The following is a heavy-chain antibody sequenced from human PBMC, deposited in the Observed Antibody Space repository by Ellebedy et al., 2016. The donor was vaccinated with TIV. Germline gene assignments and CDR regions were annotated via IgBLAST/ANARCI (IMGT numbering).Heavy chain of an antibody. V-gene: IGHV3-23*01. D-gene: IGHD5-18*01. CDR3: AKDRTPGVGYWVFDD. CDR1: GFTFSRYA. J-gene: IGHJ4*02. CDR2: IVGSGA. Sequence: GESLKISCAASGFTFSRYAIGWVRQAPGKGLEWVSGIVGSGAQKYADSVKGRFTISRDNSKGTVDLQMNSLRVEDTAVYFCAKDRTPGVGYWVFDDWGQGTLVTVSS.